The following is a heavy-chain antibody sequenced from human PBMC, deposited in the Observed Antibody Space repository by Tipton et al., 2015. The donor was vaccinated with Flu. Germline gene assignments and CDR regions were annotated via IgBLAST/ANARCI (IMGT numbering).Heavy chain of an antibody. J-gene: IGHJ4*02. CDR1: GGSLSSFY. Sequence: TLSLTCTVSGGSLSSFYWTWIRQPAGKGLEWIGRIYSSGITKYNPSLKSRVTMSVDTSKNQFSLSLGSVTAADTAVYYCARDLGGGSGWYRYFDIWGQGTLVTVSS. CDR3: ARDLGGGSGWYRYFDI. D-gene: IGHD6-19*01. V-gene: IGHV4-4*07. CDR2: IYSSGIT.